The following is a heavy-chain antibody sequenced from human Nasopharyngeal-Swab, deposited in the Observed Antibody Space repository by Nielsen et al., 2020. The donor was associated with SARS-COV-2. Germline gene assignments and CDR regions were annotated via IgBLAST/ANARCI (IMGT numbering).Heavy chain of an antibody. J-gene: IGHJ4*02. CDR1: GFTFSDYI. D-gene: IGHD1-14*01. Sequence: ESLKISCAATGFTFSDYIMIWVRQAPGKGLEWLSYISHDSRTTVYADSVKGRFTISRDNAKTSLFLQMNSLRAEDTAVYFCARDKNPTVFDFWGQGTLITVSS. CDR2: ISHDSRTT. CDR3: ARDKNPTVFDF. V-gene: IGHV3-48*01.